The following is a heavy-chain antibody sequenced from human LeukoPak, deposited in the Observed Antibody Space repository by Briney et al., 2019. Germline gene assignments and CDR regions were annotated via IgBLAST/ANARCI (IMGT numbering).Heavy chain of an antibody. D-gene: IGHD6-13*01. Sequence: GGSLRLSCAASGFTFSSYSMNWVRQAPGKGLEWDSSISSSSSYIYYADSVKDRFTISRDNAKNSLYLQMNSLRAEDTAVYYCARLAAAYHFDYWGQGTLVTVSS. J-gene: IGHJ4*02. CDR2: ISSSSSYI. CDR1: GFTFSSYS. CDR3: ARLAAAYHFDY. V-gene: IGHV3-21*01.